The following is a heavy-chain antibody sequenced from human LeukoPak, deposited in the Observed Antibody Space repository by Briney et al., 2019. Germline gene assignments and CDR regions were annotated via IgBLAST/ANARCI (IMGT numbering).Heavy chain of an antibody. Sequence: GGSLRLSCAASGFTFSSYAMSWVRQAPGKGLEWVSAISGSGGGTYYADSVKGRFTISRDNSKNTLYLQMYSLRAEDTAVYYCAKDSCSSTSCHWDYWGQGTLVTVSS. CDR1: GFTFSSYA. V-gene: IGHV3-23*01. J-gene: IGHJ4*02. D-gene: IGHD2-2*01. CDR2: ISGSGGGT. CDR3: AKDSCSSTSCHWDY.